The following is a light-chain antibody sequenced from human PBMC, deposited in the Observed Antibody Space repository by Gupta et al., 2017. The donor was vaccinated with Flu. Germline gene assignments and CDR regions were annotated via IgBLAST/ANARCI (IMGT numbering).Light chain of an antibody. CDR2: GAS. J-gene: IGKJ2*01. CDR3: QEYGGTLPYT. V-gene: IGKV3-20*01. CDR1: RHVHSNY. Sequence: RDTVSSRASRHVHSNYLGWYQQKPGQAPRLLIYGASSRATGVPDRLSGGGYWADFTITISRLEPEDFAVYYCQEYGGTLPYTFGQGTKLEIK.